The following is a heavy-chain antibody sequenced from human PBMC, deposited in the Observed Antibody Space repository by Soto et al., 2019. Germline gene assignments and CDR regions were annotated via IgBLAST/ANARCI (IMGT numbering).Heavy chain of an antibody. CDR1: GFTFSSYG. V-gene: IGHV3-30*18. CDR3: AKGTQWELKYYFDY. CDR2: ISYDGSNK. Sequence: GGSLRLSCAASGFTFSSYGMHWVRQAPGKGLEWVAVISYDGSNKYYADSVKGRFTISRDNSKNTLYLQMNSLRAEDTAVYYCAKGTQWELKYYFDYWGQGTLVTVSS. D-gene: IGHD1-26*01. J-gene: IGHJ4*02.